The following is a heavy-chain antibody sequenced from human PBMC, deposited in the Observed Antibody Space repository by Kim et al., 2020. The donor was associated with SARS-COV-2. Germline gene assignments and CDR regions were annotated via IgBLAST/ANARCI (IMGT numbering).Heavy chain of an antibody. CDR3: ATGYYDFWSGSPLKGAFDI. CDR1: GGTFSSYA. V-gene: IGHV1-69*13. D-gene: IGHD3-3*01. Sequence: SVKVSCKASGGTFSSYAISWVRQAPGQGLEWMGGIIPIFGTANYAQKFQGRVTITADESTSTAYMELSSLRSEDTAVYYCATGYYDFWSGSPLKGAFDIWGQGTMVTVSS. J-gene: IGHJ3*02. CDR2: IIPIFGTA.